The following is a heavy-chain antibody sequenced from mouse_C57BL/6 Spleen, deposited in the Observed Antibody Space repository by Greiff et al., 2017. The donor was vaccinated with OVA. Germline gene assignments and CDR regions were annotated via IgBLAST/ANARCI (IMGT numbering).Heavy chain of an antibody. CDR1: GYAFSSSW. CDR3: ARWKVVGPYYFDY. V-gene: IGHV1-82*01. D-gene: IGHD1-1*01. Sequence: VKLQESGPELVKPGASVKISCKASGYAFSSSWMNWVKQRPGKGLEWIGRIYPGDGDTNYNGKFKGKATLTADKSSSTAYMQLSSLTSEDSAVYFCARWKVVGPYYFDYWGQGTTLTVSS. J-gene: IGHJ2*01. CDR2: IYPGDGDT.